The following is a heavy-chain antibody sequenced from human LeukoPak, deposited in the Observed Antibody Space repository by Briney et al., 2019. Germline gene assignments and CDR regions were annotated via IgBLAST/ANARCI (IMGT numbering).Heavy chain of an antibody. J-gene: IGHJ4*02. CDR2: ISWNSGSI. D-gene: IGHD6-19*01. Sequence: GGSLRLSCAGSGFIFNNYAMHWVRQPPGKGLEWVSGISWNSGSIDYADSVKGRFTISRDNARNPLYLQMNSLRVEDTAFYYCAKDNRRHYTSGPNPDSLHWGQGALVTVSS. V-gene: IGHV3-9*01. CDR1: GFIFNNYA. CDR3: AKDNRRHYTSGPNPDSLH.